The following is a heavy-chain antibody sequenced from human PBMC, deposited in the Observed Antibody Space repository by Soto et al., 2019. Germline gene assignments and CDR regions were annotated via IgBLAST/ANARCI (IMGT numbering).Heavy chain of an antibody. J-gene: IGHJ4*02. CDR2: IIPIFGTA. D-gene: IGHD3-22*01. CDR1: GGTFSSYA. Sequence: ASVKVSCKASGGTFSSYAISWVRQAPGQGLEWMGGIIPIFGTANYAQKFQGRVTITADKSTSTAYMELSSLRSEDTAVYYCANYDSSDHNDYWGQGTMVTVYS. CDR3: ANYDSSDHNDY. V-gene: IGHV1-69*06.